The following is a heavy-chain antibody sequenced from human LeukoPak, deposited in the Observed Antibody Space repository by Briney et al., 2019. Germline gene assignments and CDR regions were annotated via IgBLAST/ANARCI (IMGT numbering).Heavy chain of an antibody. D-gene: IGHD3-22*01. J-gene: IGHJ2*01. Sequence: SETLSLTCTVSGGSIFSYYWNWIRQSPGKGLEWVGYIYANGITTYNPSLRGRGSISIDTSRNQFSLRLTSVTAADTATYYCARRAYYDSSGYKPTAGYFDLWGRGTLVTVSS. CDR2: IYANGIT. V-gene: IGHV4-4*08. CDR1: GGSIFSYY. CDR3: ARRAYYDSSGYKPTAGYFDL.